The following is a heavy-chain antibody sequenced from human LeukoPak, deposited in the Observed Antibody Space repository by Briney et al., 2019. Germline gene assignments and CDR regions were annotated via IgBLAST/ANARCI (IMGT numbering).Heavy chain of an antibody. D-gene: IGHD2-21*02. CDR2: IYSGGST. CDR3: AMAYCGGDCYSRRPDAFDT. Sequence: PGGSLRLSCAASGFTVSSNYMSWVRQAPGKGQEWVSVIYSGGSTYYADSVKGRFTISRDNSKNTLYLQMNSLRAEDTAVYYCAMAYCGGDCYSRRPDAFDTWGQGTMVTVSS. J-gene: IGHJ3*02. CDR1: GFTVSSNY. V-gene: IGHV3-53*01.